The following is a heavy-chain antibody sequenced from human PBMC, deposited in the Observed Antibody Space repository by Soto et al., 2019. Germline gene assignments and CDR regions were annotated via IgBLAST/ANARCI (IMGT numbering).Heavy chain of an antibody. CDR3: ARDPIWTYTWNYARLNYLDP. Sequence: GASVKVSCKASGYTFTTHGISWVRQAPGQGLEWMGWISPYNGKTTYAQKVQGRVTLTRDTDASTAYMELNSLRSDDTAVYYCARDPIWTYTWNYARLNYLDPWGQGTLVTVSS. D-gene: IGHD1-7*01. CDR2: ISPYNGKT. V-gene: IGHV1-18*04. J-gene: IGHJ5*02. CDR1: GYTFTTHG.